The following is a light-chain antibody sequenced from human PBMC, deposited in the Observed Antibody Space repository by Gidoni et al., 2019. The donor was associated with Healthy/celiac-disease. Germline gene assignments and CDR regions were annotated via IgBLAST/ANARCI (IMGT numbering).Light chain of an antibody. V-gene: IGLV2-14*03. CDR3: SSYTSSSTLRGV. CDR1: SRDVGGYNY. CDR2: DVS. Sequence: QSALTQPASVSGSPGQSITTSCTGTSRDVGGYNYVSWYQPHPGKAPKLMIYDVSNRPSGVSNRFSGSKSGNTASLTISGLQAEDEADYYCSSYTSSSTLRGVFGGGTKLTVL. J-gene: IGLJ3*02.